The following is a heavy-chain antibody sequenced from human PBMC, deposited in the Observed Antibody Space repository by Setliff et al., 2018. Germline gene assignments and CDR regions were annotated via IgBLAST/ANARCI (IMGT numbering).Heavy chain of an antibody. CDR2: LHTSGTT. V-gene: IGHV4-61*02. J-gene: IGHJ6*02. D-gene: IGHD2-2*01. CDR3: ARARPATIAGVVPGVADFGIDV. CDR1: GGSITSGSYY. Sequence: SQTLSLTCAVSGGSITSGSYYWSWIRQPAGEGLEWIGRLHTSGTTDYNPSLKGRVTISADTSTNHFSLKLTSVTAADTAVYYCARARPATIAGVVPGVADFGIDVWGQGTTVT.